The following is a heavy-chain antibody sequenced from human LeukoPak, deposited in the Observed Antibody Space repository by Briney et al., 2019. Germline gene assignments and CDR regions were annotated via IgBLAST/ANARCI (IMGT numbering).Heavy chain of an antibody. J-gene: IGHJ4*02. CDR1: GSSISGYY. V-gene: IGHV4-59*08. CDR2: IYYSGST. CDR3: ARQYFDY. Sequence: SETLSLTCTVSGSSISGYYWSWIRQPPGKGLEWIGYIYYSGSTNYNPSLKSRVTISVDTSKNQFSLKLSSVTAADTAVYYCARQYFDYWGQGTLVTVSS.